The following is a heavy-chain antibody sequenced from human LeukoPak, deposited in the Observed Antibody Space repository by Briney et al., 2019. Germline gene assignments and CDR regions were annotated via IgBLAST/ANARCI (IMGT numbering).Heavy chain of an antibody. D-gene: IGHD1-26*01. CDR2: IKQDGSEK. V-gene: IGHV3-7*01. J-gene: IGHJ3*02. CDR3: ARELVVGATISTDAFDI. CDR1: GFTLSSYW. Sequence: GGSLRLSCAAAGFTLSSYWMSWVSQAPGKGREWVANIKQDGSEKYYVDSVKGRLNISRDKGKNSVYMQMNSLRAEDTAVYYCARELVVGATISTDAFDIWGQGTMVTVSS.